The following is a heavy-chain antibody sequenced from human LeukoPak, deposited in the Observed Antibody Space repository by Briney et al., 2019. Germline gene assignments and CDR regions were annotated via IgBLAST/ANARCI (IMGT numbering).Heavy chain of an antibody. Sequence: SETLSLTCTVSGDSISSSSYYWGWIRQPPGKGLEWIGSIYYSGSTYYNPSLKSRVTISVDTSKNQFSLKLSSVTAADTAVYYCARVLRLMNNWFDPWGQGTLVTVSS. CDR3: ARVLRLMNNWFDP. CDR1: GDSISSSSYY. CDR2: IYYSGST. J-gene: IGHJ5*02. D-gene: IGHD6-19*01. V-gene: IGHV4-39*07.